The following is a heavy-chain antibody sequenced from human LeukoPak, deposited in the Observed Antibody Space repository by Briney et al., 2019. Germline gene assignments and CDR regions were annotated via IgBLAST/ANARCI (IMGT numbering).Heavy chain of an antibody. CDR1: GFTFSRYS. V-gene: IGHV3-21*01. J-gene: IGHJ3*02. CDR3: ARDLTVRAFDI. CDR2: ISSSSSDI. D-gene: IGHD4-17*01. Sequence: GGSLRLSCADSGFTFSRYSMNWVRQAPGKGLEWVSSISSSSSDIYYADSVKGRFTISRDNAKNSLYLQMHSLRAEHTAVYYCARDLTVRAFDIWGQGTMVTVSS.